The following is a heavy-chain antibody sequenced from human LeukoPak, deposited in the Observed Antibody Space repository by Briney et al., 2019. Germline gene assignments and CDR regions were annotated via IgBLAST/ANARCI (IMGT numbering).Heavy chain of an antibody. D-gene: IGHD3-10*01. Sequence: PGGSLRLSCAASGFTFSNYEMNWVRQAPGKGLEWVAVISYDGSNKYYADSVKGRFTISRDNSKNTLYLQMNSLRAEDTAVYYCAKETLDLWFGEFYFDYWGQGTLVTVSS. V-gene: IGHV3-30*18. CDR3: AKETLDLWFGEFYFDY. J-gene: IGHJ4*02. CDR2: ISYDGSNK. CDR1: GFTFSNYE.